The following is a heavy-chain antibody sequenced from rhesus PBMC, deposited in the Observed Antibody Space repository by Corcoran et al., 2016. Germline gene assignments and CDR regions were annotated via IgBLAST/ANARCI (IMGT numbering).Heavy chain of an antibody. CDR2: IYGSGSRT. Sequence: QLQLQESGPGLVKPSETLSVTCAVSGGSISSSYWSWIRQAPGKGLELIGYIYGSGSRTNYNPALKCRVTLSVETSKNQLSLNLSSVTAADTSVYYCARADDEDDYCYYYIDYWGQGVLVTVSS. J-gene: IGHJ4*01. D-gene: IGHD3-9*01. CDR1: GGSISSSY. V-gene: IGHV4-169*01. CDR3: ARADDEDDYCYYYIDY.